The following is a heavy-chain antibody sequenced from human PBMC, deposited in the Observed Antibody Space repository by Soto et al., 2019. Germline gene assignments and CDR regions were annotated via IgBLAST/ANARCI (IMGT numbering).Heavy chain of an antibody. CDR1: GGSISSGDYY. CDR3: ASAIFRRNKITVGGGVLDY. Sequence: QVQLQESGPGLVKPSQTLSLTCTVSGGSISSGDYYWRWIRQPPGKGLEWIGYIYYSGSTYYNPYQKSRVTISVDTSKNQCSLKVSSVTAADTAVDYCASAIFRRNKITVGGGVLDYWGQGTLVTVSS. V-gene: IGHV4-30-4*01. J-gene: IGHJ4*02. CDR2: IYYSGST. D-gene: IGHD3-16*01.